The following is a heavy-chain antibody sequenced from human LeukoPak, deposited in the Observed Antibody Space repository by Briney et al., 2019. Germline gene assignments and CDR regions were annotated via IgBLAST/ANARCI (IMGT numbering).Heavy chain of an antibody. CDR2: IKLDGSEK. V-gene: IGHV3-7*01. CDR3: ARISSISYYFDY. J-gene: IGHJ4*02. CDR1: GLTFSSFW. Sequence: GGSLRLSCAASGLTFSSFWMTWVRQAPGKGLEWVGNIKLDGSEKYYVDSVKGRFTVFRDNAKNSLYLQMNSLRAEDTAVYYCARISSISYYFDYWGLGTLVTVSS.